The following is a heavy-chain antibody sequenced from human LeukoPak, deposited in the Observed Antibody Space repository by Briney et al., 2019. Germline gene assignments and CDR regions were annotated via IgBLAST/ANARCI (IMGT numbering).Heavy chain of an antibody. Sequence: PSETLSLTCAVYGGSFSGYYWSWIRQPPGKGLEWIGEINHSGSTNYNPSLKSRVTISVDTPKNQFSLKLSSVTAADTAVYYCARGPRYSYGIFDYWGQGTLVTVSS. D-gene: IGHD5-18*01. CDR3: ARGPRYSYGIFDY. CDR2: INHSGST. CDR1: GGSFSGYY. V-gene: IGHV4-34*01. J-gene: IGHJ4*02.